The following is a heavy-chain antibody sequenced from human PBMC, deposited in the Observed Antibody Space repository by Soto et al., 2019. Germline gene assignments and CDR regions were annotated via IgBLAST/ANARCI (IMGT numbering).Heavy chain of an antibody. J-gene: IGHJ5*02. Sequence: SETLSLTCTVSGGSISSGGYYWSWIRQHPGKGLEWIGYIYYSGSTYYNPSLKSRVTISVDTSKNQFSLKLSSVTAADTAVYYCARDIDWNYTWFYPWGQGAVVTVSS. CDR1: GGSISSGGYY. D-gene: IGHD1-7*01. CDR2: IYYSGST. V-gene: IGHV4-31*03. CDR3: ARDIDWNYTWFYP.